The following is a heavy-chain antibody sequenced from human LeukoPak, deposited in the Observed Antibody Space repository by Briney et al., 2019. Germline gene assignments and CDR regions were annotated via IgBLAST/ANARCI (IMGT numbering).Heavy chain of an antibody. Sequence: GGSLRLSCAASGFTFSSYAMSWVRQAPGKGLEWVSAISGSGGSTYYADSVKGRFNISRDNCKNKMYLQMNSLRDEDTAVYYCARGSGYYFDYWGQGTLVTVSS. CDR3: ARGSGYYFDY. CDR1: GFTFSSYA. D-gene: IGHD1-14*01. J-gene: IGHJ4*02. CDR2: ISGSGGST. V-gene: IGHV3-23*01.